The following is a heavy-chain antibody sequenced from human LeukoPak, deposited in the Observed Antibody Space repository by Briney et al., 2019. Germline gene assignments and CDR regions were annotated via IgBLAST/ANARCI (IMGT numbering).Heavy chain of an antibody. V-gene: IGHV4-59*12. CDR2: IYYSGST. J-gene: IGHJ4*02. CDR1: GGSISSYY. CDR3: ARSSYYDYVWGSYRYGPFDY. D-gene: IGHD3-16*02. Sequence: SETLSLTCTVSGGSISSYYWSWIRQPPGKGLEWIGYIYYSGSTNYNPSLKSRVTISVDKSKNQFSLKLSSVTAADTAVYYCARSSYYDYVWGSYRYGPFDYWGQGTLVTVSS.